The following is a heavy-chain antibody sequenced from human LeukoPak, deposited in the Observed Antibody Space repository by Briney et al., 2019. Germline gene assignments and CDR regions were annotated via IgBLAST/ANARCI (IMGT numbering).Heavy chain of an antibody. CDR2: IIPIFGTA. V-gene: IGHV1-69*05. Sequence: SVKVSCKASGGTFSSYAISWVRQAPGQGLELMGGIIPIFGTANYAQKFQGRVTITTDESTSTAYMELSSLRSEDTAVYYCARGALGYCSSTSCYSGRFDPWGQGTLVTVSS. J-gene: IGHJ5*02. CDR3: ARGALGYCSSTSCYSGRFDP. CDR1: GGTFSSYA. D-gene: IGHD2-2*01.